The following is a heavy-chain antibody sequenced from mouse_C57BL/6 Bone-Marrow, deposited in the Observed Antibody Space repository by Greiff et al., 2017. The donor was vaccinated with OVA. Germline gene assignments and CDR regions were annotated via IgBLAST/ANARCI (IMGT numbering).Heavy chain of an antibody. J-gene: IGHJ2*01. CDR1: GYTFTDYY. CDR3: AIKGSYFDY. Sequence: EVQLQQSGPELVKPGASVKISCKASGYTFTDYYMNWVKQSHGKSLEWIGDINPNNGGTSYNQKFKGKATLTVDKSSSTAYMELRSLTSEDSAVYYCAIKGSYFDYWGQGTTLTVSS. V-gene: IGHV1-26*01. CDR2: INPNNGGT.